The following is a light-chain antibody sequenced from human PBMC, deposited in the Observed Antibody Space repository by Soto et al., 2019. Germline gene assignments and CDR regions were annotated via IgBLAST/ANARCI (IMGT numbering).Light chain of an antibody. Sequence: AIRMTQSPSSLSASTGDRVTSTCRASQGISSYLAWYQQKPGKAPKLLIYAASTLQSGVPSRFSGSGSGTDFTLTISSLQPEDFATYYCQQSFNTPITFGQGTRLEIK. CDR2: AAS. CDR3: QQSFNTPIT. V-gene: IGKV1-8*01. CDR1: QGISSY. J-gene: IGKJ5*01.